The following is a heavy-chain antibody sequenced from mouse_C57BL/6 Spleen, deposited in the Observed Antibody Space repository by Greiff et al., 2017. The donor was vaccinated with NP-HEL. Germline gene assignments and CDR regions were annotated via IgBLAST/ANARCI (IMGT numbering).Heavy chain of an antibody. CDR3: ARPYDYDLWFAY. D-gene: IGHD2-4*01. CDR1: GYTFTSYT. Sequence: VQLQQSGAELARPGASVKMSCKASGYTFTSYTMHWVKQRPGQGLEWIGYINPSSGYTKYNQKFKDKATLTADKSSSTAYMQLSSLTSEDTAVYYCARPYDYDLWFAYGGQGTLVTVSA. CDR2: INPSSGYT. J-gene: IGHJ3*01. V-gene: IGHV1-4*01.